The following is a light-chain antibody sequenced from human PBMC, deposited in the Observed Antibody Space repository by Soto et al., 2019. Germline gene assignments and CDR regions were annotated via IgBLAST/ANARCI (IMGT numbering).Light chain of an antibody. V-gene: IGKV3-20*01. CDR3: QQYGSSPPFT. CDR1: QSVSSSY. J-gene: IGKJ3*01. CDR2: GAS. Sequence: ETVLTQSPGTLSLSPGERATLSCRASQSVSSSYLAWYQHKPGQAPRLLIYGASSRATGIPDRFSGSGSGTDLTLTISRLEPEDFAVYYCQQYGSSPPFTFGPGTKVDIK.